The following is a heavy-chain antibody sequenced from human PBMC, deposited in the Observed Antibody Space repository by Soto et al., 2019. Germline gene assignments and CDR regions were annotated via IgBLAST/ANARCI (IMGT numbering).Heavy chain of an antibody. CDR1: AGSISSSSYF. CDR3: ATRLDHGRGYYYVPY. Sequence: QLQLQESGPGLVKPSETLSLTCTVSAGSISSSSYFSGWIRQPPGKGLEWIGTIDYRGSTSYNPSFKCRVTISLTTSRNQFSLTLSPVTTADTAVYYCATRLDHGRGYYYVPYGGQGTLVTVS. J-gene: IGHJ4*02. D-gene: IGHD3-22*01. CDR2: IDYRGST. V-gene: IGHV4-39*01.